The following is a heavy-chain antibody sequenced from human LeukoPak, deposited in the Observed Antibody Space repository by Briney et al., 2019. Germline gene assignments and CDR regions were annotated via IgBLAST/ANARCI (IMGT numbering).Heavy chain of an antibody. D-gene: IGHD3/OR15-3a*01. CDR1: GFTFSSYS. CDR3: ARDGDWYYFDY. V-gene: IGHV3-21*01. CDR2: ISSSSSYI. J-gene: IGHJ4*02. Sequence: PGGSLRLSCAASGFTFSSYSMNWVRQAPGKGLEWVSSISSSSSYIYYADSVKGRLTISRDNAKNSLYLQMNSLRAEDTAVYYCARDGDWYYFDYWGQGTLVTVSS.